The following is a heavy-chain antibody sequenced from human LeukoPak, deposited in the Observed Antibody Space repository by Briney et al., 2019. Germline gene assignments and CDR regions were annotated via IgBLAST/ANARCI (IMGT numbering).Heavy chain of an antibody. J-gene: IGHJ4*02. Sequence: GGTLRLSSAASGFTFSVYGMSWVRQAPGKGLEWVSAVSGDGTYYADSVKGRFTISRDNSKDTLYLQMNSLRAGDTAVYYCARVAAAGKGFDYWGQGTLVTVSS. V-gene: IGHV3-23*01. CDR1: GFTFSVYG. D-gene: IGHD6-13*01. CDR2: VSGDGT. CDR3: ARVAAAGKGFDY.